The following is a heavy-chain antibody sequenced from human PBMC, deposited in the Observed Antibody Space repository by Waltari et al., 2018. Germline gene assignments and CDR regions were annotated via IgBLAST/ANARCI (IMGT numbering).Heavy chain of an antibody. J-gene: IGHJ3*02. D-gene: IGHD1-26*01. Sequence: QVQLQQWGAGLLKPSETLSLTCAVYGGSFSGYYWSWIRQPPGKGLEWIGEINHSGSTNYNPSLKSRVTISVDTSKNQFSLKLSSVTAADTAVYYCARLRGIVGDGGAFDIWGQGTMVTVSS. CDR1: GGSFSGYY. CDR2: INHSGST. V-gene: IGHV4-34*01. CDR3: ARLRGIVGDGGAFDI.